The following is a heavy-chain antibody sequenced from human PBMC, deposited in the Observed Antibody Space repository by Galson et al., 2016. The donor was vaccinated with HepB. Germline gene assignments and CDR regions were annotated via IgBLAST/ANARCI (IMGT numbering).Heavy chain of an antibody. CDR3: ARGRCSGGSCYDDY. J-gene: IGHJ4*02. Sequence: SVKVSCKASGYTFTSYGTSWVRQAPGQGLEWMGWISAYNGNTNYAQKLQGRVTMTTDTSTSTAYMELRSLRYDDTAVYYCARGRCSGGSCYDDYWGQGTLVTVSS. V-gene: IGHV1-18*01. D-gene: IGHD2-15*01. CDR1: GYTFTSYG. CDR2: ISAYNGNT.